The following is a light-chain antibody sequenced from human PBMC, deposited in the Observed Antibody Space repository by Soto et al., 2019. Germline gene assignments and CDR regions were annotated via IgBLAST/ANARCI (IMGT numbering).Light chain of an antibody. J-gene: IGKJ1*01. V-gene: IGKV3-11*01. Sequence: EVLLTQSPVTLSLSPGQRATLACSASQSISSNLAWYQQKPGQAPRLLISDASNRATGIPARFSGSGSGTDFTLTISSLGPEDFGVYYCQQRSNWPPEWTFGQGTKVDIK. CDR2: DAS. CDR3: QQRSNWPPEWT. CDR1: QSISSN.